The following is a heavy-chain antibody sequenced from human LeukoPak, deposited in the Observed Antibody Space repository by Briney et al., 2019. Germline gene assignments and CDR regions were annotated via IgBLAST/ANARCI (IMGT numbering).Heavy chain of an antibody. D-gene: IGHD3-22*01. Sequence: GGSLRLSCAASGFTFSTCWMTWVRQAPGKGLEWVANINQDGSEKYYVDSVKGRFTISRDNAKNSLYLQMNSLRAEDTAVYYCAKKGYYDGSGYYMYYFDHWGQGTLVTVSS. J-gene: IGHJ4*02. CDR2: INQDGSEK. CDR3: AKKGYYDGSGYYMYYFDH. V-gene: IGHV3-7*03. CDR1: GFTFSTCW.